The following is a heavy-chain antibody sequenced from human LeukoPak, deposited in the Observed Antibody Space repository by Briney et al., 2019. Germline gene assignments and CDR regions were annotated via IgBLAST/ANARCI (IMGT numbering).Heavy chain of an antibody. J-gene: IGHJ4*02. V-gene: IGHV4-39*01. CDR2: IYYSGST. CDR1: GGSISSIIYY. D-gene: IGHD3-22*01. Sequence: SETLSLTCTVSGGSISSIIYYWGWIRQPPGKGLEWIGSIYYSGSTYYNPSLKSRVTISVDTSKNQFSLKLSSVTAADTAVYYCARLSSGYAYYFDYWGQGTRVTVSS. CDR3: ARLSSGYAYYFDY.